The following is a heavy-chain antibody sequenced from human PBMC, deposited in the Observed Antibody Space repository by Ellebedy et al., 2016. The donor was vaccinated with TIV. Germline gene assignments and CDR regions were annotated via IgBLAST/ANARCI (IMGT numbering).Heavy chain of an antibody. J-gene: IGHJ4*02. V-gene: IGHV3-7*01. CDR2: IKQDGSEK. CDR3: TRGRGDSRINYFDQ. CDR1: GFTFSNYW. Sequence: GEFLKISCAASGFTFSNYWMTWVRQAPGKGLEWVANIKQDGSEKYYVDSVKGRFTISRDNAKNSLYLQMNSLRAEDTAVYYCTRGRGDSRINYFDQWGQGTLVTVSS. D-gene: IGHD4-17*01.